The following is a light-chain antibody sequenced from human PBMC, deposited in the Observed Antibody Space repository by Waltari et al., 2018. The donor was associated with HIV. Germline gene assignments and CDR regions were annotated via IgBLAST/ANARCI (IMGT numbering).Light chain of an antibody. J-gene: IGKJ4*01. CDR1: QAVSTW. CDR3: QQANSFPLT. Sequence: DIQMTQSPSSVSASVGDRVTITCRASQAVSTWLAWYQQKPGKAPNILIYAASSLQSGVSSRFRGSGTGTDFTLTINNLQPEDLATYYCQQANSFPLTFGGGTKVDIK. V-gene: IGKV1D-12*01. CDR2: AAS.